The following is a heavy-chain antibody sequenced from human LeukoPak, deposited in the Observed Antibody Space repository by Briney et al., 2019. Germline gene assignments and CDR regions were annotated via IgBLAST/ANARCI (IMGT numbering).Heavy chain of an antibody. D-gene: IGHD3-10*01. V-gene: IGHV4-30-2*01. CDR2: IYHSGTT. CDR1: GGSISSGGYS. Sequence: SETLSLTCAVSGGSISSGGYSWSWIRQPPGKGLEWIGYIYHSGTTYYSPSLQSRVTMSVDTSKNQFSLKLSSVTAVDTAVYYCARKENVYYYFDYWGQGTLVTVSS. J-gene: IGHJ4*02. CDR3: ARKENVYYYFDY.